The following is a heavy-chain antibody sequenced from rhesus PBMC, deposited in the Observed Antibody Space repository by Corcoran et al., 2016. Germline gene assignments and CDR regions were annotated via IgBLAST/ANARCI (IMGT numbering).Heavy chain of an antibody. J-gene: IGHJ4*01. CDR3: TRFDY. CDR1: GFTFNMYG. Sequence: EVQLVESGRGLVQPGGSLRLSCEGSGFTFNMYGLHGVSQAPGKGLGWVAVNTSDGGTKYLADSVKDRFTISRDNSNNMVYLQMNNLKLEDTAVYYCTRFDYWGQGVVVTVSS. CDR2: NTSDGGTK. V-gene: IGHV3-54*02.